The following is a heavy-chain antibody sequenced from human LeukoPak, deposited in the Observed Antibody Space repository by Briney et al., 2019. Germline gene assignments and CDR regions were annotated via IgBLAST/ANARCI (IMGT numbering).Heavy chain of an antibody. J-gene: IGHJ4*02. CDR3: AGGGNYFDY. CDR2: IHYSGST. D-gene: IGHD3-16*01. V-gene: IGHV4-31*03. Sequence: SETLSLTCTVSGASISSGDDYWSWIRQDPGKGLEWIGYIHYSGSTYYNPSLKSRVTISVDTSKNQFSLKLSSVTAADTAVYYCAGGGNYFDYWGQGTLVTVSS. CDR1: GASISSGDDY.